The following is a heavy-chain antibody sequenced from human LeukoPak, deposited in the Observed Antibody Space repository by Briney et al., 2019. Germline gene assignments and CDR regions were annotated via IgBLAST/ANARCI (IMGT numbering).Heavy chain of an antibody. CDR1: GFTFSNAW. CDR3: ATDFYDTT. V-gene: IGHV3-15*07. J-gene: IGHJ5*02. CDR2: IRSNSDGGTI. Sequence: PGGSLRLSCATSGFTFSNAWMNWVRQAPGKGLECVGRIRSNSDGGTIDYAVPVKGRFALSRDDSKNTLYLQMNSLQTEDTAVYYCATDFYDTTWGQGTLVTVSS. D-gene: IGHD3-22*01.